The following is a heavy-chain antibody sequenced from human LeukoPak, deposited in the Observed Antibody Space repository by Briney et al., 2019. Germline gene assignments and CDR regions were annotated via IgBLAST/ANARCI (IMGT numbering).Heavy chain of an antibody. CDR1: GCTFSSYA. CDR2: ISSNGSST. D-gene: IGHD1-26*01. J-gene: IGHJ4*02. CDR3: ARKSGSYMDY. Sequence: GGSLRLSCAASGCTFSSYAMPWVRQAPGKGLEYVSAISSNGSSTYYANSVKGRFTISRDNSKNTLYLQMGSLRAEDMAVYYCARKSGSYMDYWGQGTLVTVSS. V-gene: IGHV3-64*01.